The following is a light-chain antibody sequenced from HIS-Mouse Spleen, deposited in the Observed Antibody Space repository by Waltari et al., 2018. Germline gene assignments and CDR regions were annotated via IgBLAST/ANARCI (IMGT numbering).Light chain of an antibody. J-gene: IGLJ3*02. CDR3: QSYDSSSRV. CDR1: SGSIASNY. V-gene: IGLV6-57*04. CDR2: EDN. Sequence: NFMLTQPHSVSESPGKTVTISCTRSSGSIASNYVQWYPQRPGSAPTTVIYEDNQRPSGVPDRFSGSIDSSSNSASLTISGLKTEDEADYYCQSYDSSSRVFGGGTKLTVL.